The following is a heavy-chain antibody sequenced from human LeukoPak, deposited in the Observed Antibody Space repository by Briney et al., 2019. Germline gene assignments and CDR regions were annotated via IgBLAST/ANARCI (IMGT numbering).Heavy chain of an antibody. Sequence: SETLSLTCTVSGYSISSGYYWGWIRQPPGKGLEWIGSIYYSGSTYYNPPLKSRVTISVDTSKNQFSLKLSSVTAADTAVYYCARDCPLDYGGKGFDPWGQGTLVTVSS. CDR3: ARDCPLDYGGKGFDP. J-gene: IGHJ5*02. CDR2: IYYSGST. V-gene: IGHV4-38-2*02. CDR1: GYSISSGYY. D-gene: IGHD4-23*01.